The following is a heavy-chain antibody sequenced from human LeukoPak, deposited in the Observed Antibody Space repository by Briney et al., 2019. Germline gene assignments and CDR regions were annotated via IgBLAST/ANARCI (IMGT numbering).Heavy chain of an antibody. CDR2: ISYDGSKK. CDR1: GFTFSSYG. V-gene: IGHV3-30*18. J-gene: IGHJ4*02. D-gene: IGHD2-21*02. Sequence: GGSLRLSCTVSGFTFSSYGMHWVRQAPGKGLEWVAVISYDGSKKFYADSVKGRFTISRDNSKNTLFLQMNSLRVEGTAVYYCAKEVHIVVVTGTPDFDYWGRGTLVTVSS. CDR3: AKEVHIVVVTGTPDFDY.